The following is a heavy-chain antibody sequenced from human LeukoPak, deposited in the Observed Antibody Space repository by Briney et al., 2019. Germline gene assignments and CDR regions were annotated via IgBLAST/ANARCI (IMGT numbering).Heavy chain of an antibody. J-gene: IGHJ6*03. CDR1: GYSFISYW. CDR2: IYPGDSDT. Sequence: GESLKISCKGSGYSFISYWIGWVRQMPGKGLEWMGIIYPGDSDTRYSPSFQGQVTISADKSISTAYLQWSSLKASDTAMYYCARHGYSSPAHYYYMDVWGKGTTVTVSS. V-gene: IGHV5-51*01. D-gene: IGHD6-13*01. CDR3: ARHGYSSPAHYYYMDV.